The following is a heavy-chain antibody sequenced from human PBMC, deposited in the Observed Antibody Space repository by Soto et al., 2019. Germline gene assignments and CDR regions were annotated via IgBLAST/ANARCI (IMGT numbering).Heavy chain of an antibody. J-gene: IGHJ3*02. CDR1: GFTFSSYS. V-gene: IGHV3-21*01. Sequence: PGGSLRLSCAASGFTFSSYSMNWVRQAPGKGLEWVSSISSSSSYIYYADSVKGRFTISRDNAKNSLYLQMNSLRAEDTAVYYCARDSYYYDSSGSHDAFDIWGQGTMVTVSS. D-gene: IGHD3-22*01. CDR3: ARDSYYYDSSGSHDAFDI. CDR2: ISSSSSYI.